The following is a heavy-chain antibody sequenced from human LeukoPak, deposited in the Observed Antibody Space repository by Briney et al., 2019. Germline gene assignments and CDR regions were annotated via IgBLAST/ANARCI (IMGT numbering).Heavy chain of an antibody. CDR2: ISASGGST. J-gene: IGHJ4*02. CDR3: AKVPMSGSYYFDY. Sequence: GGSLRLSCAASGFTFSSYGMSWVRQAPGKGLEWVSAISASGGSTYYADSVKGRFTISRDNSKNTLYLQMNSLRAEDTAVYYCAKVPMSGSYYFDYWGQGTLVTVSS. CDR1: GFTFSSYG. V-gene: IGHV3-23*01. D-gene: IGHD1-26*01.